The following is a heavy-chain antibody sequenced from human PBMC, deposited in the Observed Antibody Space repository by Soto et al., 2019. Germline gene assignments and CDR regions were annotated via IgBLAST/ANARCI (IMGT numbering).Heavy chain of an antibody. J-gene: IGHJ6*02. CDR1: GGSISSSSYY. V-gene: IGHV4-39*01. CDR3: ARHEHYAPVYYYYGMDV. D-gene: IGHD4-17*01. CDR2: IYYSGST. Sequence: QLQLQESGPGLVKPSETLSLTCTVSGGSISSSSYYWGWIRQPPGRGLEWIGSIYYSGSTYYNPSLKSRVTISVDTSKTHFSLKLSSVTAADTAVYYCARHEHYAPVYYYYGMDVWGQGTTVTVSS.